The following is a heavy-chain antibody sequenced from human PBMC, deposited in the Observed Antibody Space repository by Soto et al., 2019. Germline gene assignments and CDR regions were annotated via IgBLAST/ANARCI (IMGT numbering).Heavy chain of an antibody. D-gene: IGHD3-3*01. J-gene: IGHJ4*02. CDR3: ARHGPQRVLRFLEWYPNYFDY. CDR1: GGSISSYY. Sequence: SETLSLTCTVSGGSISSYYWSWIRQPPGKGLEWIGYIYYSGSTNYNPSLKSRVTISVDTSKNQFSLKLSSVTAADTAVYYCARHGPQRVLRFLEWYPNYFDYWGQGTLVTVSS. CDR2: IYYSGST. V-gene: IGHV4-59*08.